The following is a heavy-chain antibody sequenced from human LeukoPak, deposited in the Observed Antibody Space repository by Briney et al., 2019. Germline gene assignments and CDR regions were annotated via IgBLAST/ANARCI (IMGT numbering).Heavy chain of an antibody. V-gene: IGHV3-7*01. CDR3: GGFGYEAAVDL. CDR2: IKPDGSET. Sequence: GGSLRLSCAASGFMFSTYRMTWVRQAPGKGLEWVANIKPDGSETYYVDPVKGRFTISRDNTKNLLYLQMNSLRGEDAAVYYCGGFGYEAAVDLWGQGTLVTVSS. J-gene: IGHJ4*02. CDR1: GFMFSTYR. D-gene: IGHD6-13*01.